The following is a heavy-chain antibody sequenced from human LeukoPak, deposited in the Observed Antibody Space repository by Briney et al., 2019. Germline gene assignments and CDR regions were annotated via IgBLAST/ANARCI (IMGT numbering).Heavy chain of an antibody. CDR2: ISGSGGRT. Sequence: PGGSLRLSCAASGFSFSSYAMSWVRQAPGKGLEWLSSISGSGGRTHYADSVKGRFTISRDNSKNTLFLQMDSLRAEDTAVYYCAHILEWDNGDYWGQGTLVTVSS. CDR1: GFSFSSYA. D-gene: IGHD3-3*01. V-gene: IGHV3-23*01. J-gene: IGHJ4*02. CDR3: AHILEWDNGDY.